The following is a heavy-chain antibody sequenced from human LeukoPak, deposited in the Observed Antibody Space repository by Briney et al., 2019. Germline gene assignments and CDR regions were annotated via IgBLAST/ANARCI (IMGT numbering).Heavy chain of an antibody. CDR3: ARAGSSWTYYYYYYMDV. V-gene: IGHV1-8*01. J-gene: IGHJ6*03. Sequence: ASVKVSCKASGYTFTSYDINWVRQATGQGLEWMGWMNPNSGNTGYAQKFQGRVTMTRNTSISTAYMELSSLRSEDTAVYYCARAGSSWTYYYYYYMDVWGKGTTVTISS. CDR1: GYTFTSYD. CDR2: MNPNSGNT. D-gene: IGHD6-13*01.